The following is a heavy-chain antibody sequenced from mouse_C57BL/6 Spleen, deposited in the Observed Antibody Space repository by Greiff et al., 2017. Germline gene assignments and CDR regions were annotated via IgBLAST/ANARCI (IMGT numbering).Heavy chain of an antibody. J-gene: IGHJ2*01. D-gene: IGHD1-1*02. CDR3: AVERGNYRYFNY. V-gene: IGHV1-85*01. CDR1: GYTFTSYY. CDR2: IYPRAGST. Sequence: QVQLQQSGPELVKPGASVKLSCKASGYTFTSYYINWVKQRPGQGLEWIGRIYPRAGSTKYNEKFKGKDTLTVDTSSSTAYMELHSLTSADSAVFSCAVERGNYRYFNYWGQGTTLTVS.